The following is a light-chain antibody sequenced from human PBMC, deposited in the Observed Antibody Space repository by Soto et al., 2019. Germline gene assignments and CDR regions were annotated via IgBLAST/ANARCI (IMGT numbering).Light chain of an antibody. CDR2: EDQ. Sequence: NFMLTQPHSVSESPGKTVTLSCTRSSGNIAFNYVQWYQQRPGSAPTIVIYEDQKRPSGVPDRFSGSIVSSSNSASLTISGLKTEDEADYYCQTYDGTNWVFGGGPMLTVL. CDR3: QTYDGTNWV. J-gene: IGLJ3*02. CDR1: SGNIAFNY. V-gene: IGLV6-57*03.